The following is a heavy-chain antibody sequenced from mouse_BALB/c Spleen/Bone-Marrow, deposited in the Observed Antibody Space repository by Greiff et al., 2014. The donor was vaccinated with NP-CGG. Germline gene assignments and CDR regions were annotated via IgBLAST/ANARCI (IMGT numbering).Heavy chain of an antibody. CDR3: ARSRYVPMDY. D-gene: IGHD2-12*01. CDR1: GYSFTGYY. CDR2: INPFIGAT. V-gene: IGHV1-31*01. Sequence: EVQLQQSGPELVKPGASVKISCKASGYSFTGYYMHWVKQSHVKSLEWIGRINPFIGATSYSQNFEDKASLTVDKSSSTAYMELHSLTFEDSAVYYCARSRYVPMDYWGQGTSVTVSS. J-gene: IGHJ4*01.